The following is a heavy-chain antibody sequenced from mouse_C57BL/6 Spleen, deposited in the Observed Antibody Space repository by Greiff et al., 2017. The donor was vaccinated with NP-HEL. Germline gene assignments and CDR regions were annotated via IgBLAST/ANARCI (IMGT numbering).Heavy chain of an antibody. CDR1: GYTFTSYW. CDR2: IDPSDSET. V-gene: IGHV1-52*01. D-gene: IGHD2-3*01. CDR3: ARYDGYLYYFDY. J-gene: IGHJ2*01. Sequence: VQLQQPGAELVRPGSSVKLSCKASGYTFTSYWMHWVKQRPIQGLEWIGNIDPSDSETHYNQKFKDKATLTVDKSSSTAYTQLSSLTSEDSAVYYCARYDGYLYYFDYWGQGTTLTVSS.